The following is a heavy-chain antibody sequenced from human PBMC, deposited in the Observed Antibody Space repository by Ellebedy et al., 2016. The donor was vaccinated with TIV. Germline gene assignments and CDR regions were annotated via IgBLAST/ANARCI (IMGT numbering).Heavy chain of an antibody. CDR3: AKGTGTTNYRDHRFDF. J-gene: IGHJ3*01. V-gene: IGHV3-48*04. CDR2: IMSSGSTI. Sequence: GGSLRLSXAASEFTFSGSSMNWVRQAPGKGLEWISYIMSSGSTIHYADSVKGRFTISRDNAQGSLYLQMNSLRAEDTAVYFCAKGTGTTNYRDHRFDFWGRGTMVTVSS. CDR1: EFTFSGSS. D-gene: IGHD1-7*01.